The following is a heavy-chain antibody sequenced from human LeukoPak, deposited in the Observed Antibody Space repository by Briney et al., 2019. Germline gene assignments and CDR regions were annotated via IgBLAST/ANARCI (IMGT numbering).Heavy chain of an antibody. D-gene: IGHD3-16*01. CDR1: GGSFSGYY. J-gene: IGHJ4*02. CDR2: TYYSARP. V-gene: IGHV4-34*01. CDR3: ARDSEWGIDY. Sequence: PSETLSLTCAVYGGSFSGYYWSWIRQPPGKGLEWIGCTYYSARPHYNPSLQSRVTISVDTSSNQCSLKVNSVTAADTGLYFCARDSEWGIDYWGQGTLVTVSS.